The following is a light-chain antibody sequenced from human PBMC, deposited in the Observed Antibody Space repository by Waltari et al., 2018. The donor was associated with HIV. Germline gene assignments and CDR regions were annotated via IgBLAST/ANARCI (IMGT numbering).Light chain of an antibody. CDR3: CSYAGSYTWV. CDR2: DVS. CDR1: ISDVGGYNY. Sequence: QSALTPPRLVSGSPGQPVTLSCTGTISDVGGYNYVSLYQQHSSKAPQLMIYDVSKRPSGVPDRFSCSKSCNTASLTISGLQAEDEADYYCCSYAGSYTWVFGGGTKLTVL. J-gene: IGLJ3*02. V-gene: IGLV2-11*01.